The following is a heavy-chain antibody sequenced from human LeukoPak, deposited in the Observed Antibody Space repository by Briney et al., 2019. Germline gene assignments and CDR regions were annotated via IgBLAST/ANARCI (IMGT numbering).Heavy chain of an antibody. V-gene: IGHV3-30*04. J-gene: IGHJ3*02. CDR3: ASLGYCSGGSCYLSPDPDAFDI. CDR1: GFTFSSYA. D-gene: IGHD2-15*01. Sequence: PGRSLRLSCAASGFTFSSYAMHWVRQAPGKGLEWVAVISYDGSNKYYADSVKGRFTISRDNSKNTLYLQMNSLRAEDTAVYYCASLGYCSGGSCYLSPDPDAFDIWGQGTMVTVSS. CDR2: ISYDGSNK.